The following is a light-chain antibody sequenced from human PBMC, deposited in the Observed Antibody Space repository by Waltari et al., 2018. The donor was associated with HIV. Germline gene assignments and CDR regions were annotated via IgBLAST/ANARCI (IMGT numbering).Light chain of an antibody. CDR2: EVS. J-gene: IGLJ1*01. CDR1: SSDVGSYNL. V-gene: IGLV2-23*02. CDR3: CSYAGSSTYV. Sequence: QSALTQPASLSGSPGQAITIPCTGTSSDVGSYNLVSCYQQHPGKAPKLMIYEVSKRPSGVSNRFSGSKSGNTASLTISGLQAEDEADYYCCSYAGSSTYVFGTGTKVTVL.